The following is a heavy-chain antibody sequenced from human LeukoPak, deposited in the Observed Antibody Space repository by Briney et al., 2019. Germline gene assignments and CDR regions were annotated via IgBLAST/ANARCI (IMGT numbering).Heavy chain of an antibody. J-gene: IGHJ4*02. CDR2: ISSSSSYI. D-gene: IGHD4-23*01. V-gene: IGHV3-21*01. Sequence: PGGSLRLSCAASGFTFSIYGMGWVRQAPGKGLEWVSSISSSSSYIYYADSVKGRFTISRDNAKNSLYLQMNSLRAEDTAVYYCARAAGYGGGDYWGQGTLVTVSS. CDR3: ARAAGYGGGDY. CDR1: GFTFSIYG.